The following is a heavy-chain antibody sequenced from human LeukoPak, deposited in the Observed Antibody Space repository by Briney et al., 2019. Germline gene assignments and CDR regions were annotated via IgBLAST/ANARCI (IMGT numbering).Heavy chain of an antibody. CDR1: GGSISSGGNY. Sequence: SETLSLTCTVSGGSISSGGNYWSWIRQHPGEGLEWIGYIYYSGTTYYNPSLRSRVTISVDTSKNQFSLRLTYVTAADTAVYYCARGGLEPYKNWGQGTLVTVSS. J-gene: IGHJ4*02. CDR2: IYYSGTT. CDR3: ARGGLEPYKN. V-gene: IGHV4-31*03. D-gene: IGHD1-1*01.